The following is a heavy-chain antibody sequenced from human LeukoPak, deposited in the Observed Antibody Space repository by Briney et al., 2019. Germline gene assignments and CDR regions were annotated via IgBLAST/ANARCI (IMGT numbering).Heavy chain of an antibody. D-gene: IGHD3-10*01. CDR1: GFTVSSNY. V-gene: IGHV3-66*01. J-gene: IGHJ4*02. CDR2: IYSGGST. Sequence: GGSLRLSCAASGFTVSSNYMSWVRQAPGKGLEWASVIYSGGSTYYADSVKGRFTISRDNSKNTLYLQMNSLRAEDTAVYYCARESMVRGVILGYYFDYWGQGTLVTVSS. CDR3: ARESMVRGVILGYYFDY.